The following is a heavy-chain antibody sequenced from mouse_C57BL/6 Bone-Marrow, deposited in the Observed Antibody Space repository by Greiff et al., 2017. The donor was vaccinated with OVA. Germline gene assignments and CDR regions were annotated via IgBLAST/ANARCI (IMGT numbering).Heavy chain of an antibody. J-gene: IGHJ4*01. CDR1: GYAFSSYW. Sequence: QVQLKESGAELVKPGASVKISCKASGYAFSSYWMNWVKQRPGKGLEWIGRIYPGDGDTNYNGKFKGKATLTADKSSSTAYMQLSSLTSEDSAVYFCARLGGLLRGYAMDYWGQGTSVTVSS. D-gene: IGHD2-3*01. V-gene: IGHV1-82*01. CDR3: ARLGGLLRGYAMDY. CDR2: IYPGDGDT.